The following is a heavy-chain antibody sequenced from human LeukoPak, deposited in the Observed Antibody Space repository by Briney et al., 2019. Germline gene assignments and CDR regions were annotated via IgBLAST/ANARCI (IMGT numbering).Heavy chain of an antibody. V-gene: IGHV4-61*02. J-gene: IGHJ4*02. CDR3: AREGQQLVPPFDY. D-gene: IGHD6-6*01. CDR2: IYVSGST. Sequence: SQTLSLTCTVSGSISSGSYYWSWIQQSAGKGLEWIGRIYVSGSTNYNPSLESRVTISVDTSKNQFSLELTSLTAADTAVYYCAREGQQLVPPFDYWGQGTLVTVSS. CDR1: GSISSGSYY.